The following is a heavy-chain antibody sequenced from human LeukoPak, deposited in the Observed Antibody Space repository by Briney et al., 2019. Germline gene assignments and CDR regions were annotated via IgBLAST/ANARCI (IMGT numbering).Heavy chain of an antibody. V-gene: IGHV3-30-3*01. CDR1: GFTFSSYA. D-gene: IGHD6-19*01. J-gene: IGHJ4*02. CDR3: ASSAVAVTPFDY. Sequence: GRSLRLSCAASGFTFSSYAMHWVRQAPGKGLEWVAVISYDGSNKYYADSVKGRFTISRDNSKNTLYLQMNSLRAEDTAVYYCASSAVAVTPFDYWGQGTLVTVS. CDR2: ISYDGSNK.